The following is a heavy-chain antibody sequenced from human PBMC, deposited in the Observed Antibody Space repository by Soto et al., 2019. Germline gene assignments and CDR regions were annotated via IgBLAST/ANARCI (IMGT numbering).Heavy chain of an antibody. CDR3: ARGKSIRFLEWLIYFDY. J-gene: IGHJ4*02. D-gene: IGHD3-3*01. V-gene: IGHV1-2*04. CDR1: GYTFTGYY. Sequence: ASVKVSCKASGYTFTGYYMHWVRQAPGQGLEWMGWINPNSGGTNYAQKFQGWVTMTRETSISTAYMELSRLRSDDTAVYYCARGKSIRFLEWLIYFDYWGQGTLVTVSS. CDR2: INPNSGGT.